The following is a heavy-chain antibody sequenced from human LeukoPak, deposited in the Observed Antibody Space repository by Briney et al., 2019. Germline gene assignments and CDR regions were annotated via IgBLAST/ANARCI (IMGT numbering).Heavy chain of an antibody. D-gene: IGHD3-22*01. CDR2: IYYSGST. Sequence: PSVTLSLTCTVSGGTSSSYYWSWNRQPPGKGLKWLGYIYYSGSTNYNPSLNSRTTISVDTSKNQFSLKLSSVTAADTAVYYCARVKYYYDSSGYSQNFDYWGQGTLVTVSS. CDR3: ARVKYYYDSSGYSQNFDY. V-gene: IGHV4-59*01. CDR1: GGTSSSYY. J-gene: IGHJ4*02.